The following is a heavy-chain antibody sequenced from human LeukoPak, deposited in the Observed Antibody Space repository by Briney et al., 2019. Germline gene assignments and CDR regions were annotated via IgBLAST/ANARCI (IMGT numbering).Heavy chain of an antibody. V-gene: IGHV4-34*01. Sequence: PSETLSLTRAVYGGSFRNYYWSWIRQPPGKGLEWIGEINHSGSTKYNPSLKSRVTISVDRSKNQLSLKLSSVTAADTAVYYCARGPDFYDSSGYYPIWGQGTLVTVSS. CDR3: ARGPDFYDSSGYYPI. J-gene: IGHJ4*02. D-gene: IGHD3-22*01. CDR2: INHSGST. CDR1: GGSFRNYY.